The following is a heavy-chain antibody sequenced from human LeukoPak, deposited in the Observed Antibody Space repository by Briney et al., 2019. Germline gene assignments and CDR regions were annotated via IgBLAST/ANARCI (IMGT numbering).Heavy chain of an antibody. Sequence: GESLKISCKGSAYSFTNYWIGWVRQMPGKGLEWMEIIDLVDSNTTYSPSFQGQVTISADKSISTAYLQWSSRKASDTAMYYCARGHDSSAYYEYWGEGALVT. J-gene: IGHJ4*02. D-gene: IGHD3-22*01. V-gene: IGHV5-51*01. CDR1: AYSFTNYW. CDR3: ARGHDSSAYYEY. CDR2: IDLVDSNT.